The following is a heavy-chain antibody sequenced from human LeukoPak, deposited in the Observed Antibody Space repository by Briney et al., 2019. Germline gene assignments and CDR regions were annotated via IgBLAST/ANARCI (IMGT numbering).Heavy chain of an antibody. CDR3: AKHYYGSGSQNYYFDY. J-gene: IGHJ4*02. D-gene: IGHD3-10*01. CDR1: GFIFSDYG. CDR2: VRNDGGDK. Sequence: GGSLRLSCAASGFIFSDYGMHWVRQAPGKGLEWVTMVRNDGGDKYYADSVRGRFTISRDNSKNTLYLQMNSLRPEDTAVYYRAKHYYGSGSQNYYFDYWGQGTLVTVSS. V-gene: IGHV3-30*02.